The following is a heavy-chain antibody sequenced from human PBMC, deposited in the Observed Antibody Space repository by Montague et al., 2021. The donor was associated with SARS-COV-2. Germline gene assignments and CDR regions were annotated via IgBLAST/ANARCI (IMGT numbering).Heavy chain of an antibody. CDR2: IYYSGTT. CDR3: ARTPTRPLSLDS. CDR1: GGSISSSSYY. Sequence: SETLSLTCTVSGGSISSSSYYWGWIRQPPGKGPEWIGSIYYSGTTFYNPSLRSRVTMSVDTSKNQFSLNLNSVTAADTAIYYCARTPTRPLSLDSWGQGTLVTVSS. V-gene: IGHV4-39*07. D-gene: IGHD6-6*01. J-gene: IGHJ4*02.